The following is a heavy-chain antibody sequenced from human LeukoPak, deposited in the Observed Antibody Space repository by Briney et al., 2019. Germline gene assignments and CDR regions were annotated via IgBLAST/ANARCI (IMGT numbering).Heavy chain of an antibody. CDR1: GFSFSNYN. CDR3: ARVSARSYVSGILRGYCVDS. J-gene: IGHJ4*02. V-gene: IGHV3-21*01. D-gene: IGHD1-26*01. CDR2: ISHSVTYM. Sequence: PGESLTLSCAASGFSFSNYNMHWVRQTPRKGLEWVSSISHSVTYMYYADSVKGRFTISRDNAKNSLFLQMNSLKVEDTGVYYCARVSARSYVSGILRGYCVDSWGQGTLVSVSS.